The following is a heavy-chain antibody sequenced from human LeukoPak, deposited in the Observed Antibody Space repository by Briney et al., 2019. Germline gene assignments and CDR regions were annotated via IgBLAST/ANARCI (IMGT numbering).Heavy chain of an antibody. V-gene: IGHV4-59*08. CDR3: ARLIGGYDFWSGYPTAYYFDY. D-gene: IGHD3-3*01. CDR2: IYYSGST. Sequence: SETLSLTCTVSGGSIRSYYWSWIRQPPGKGLEWIGYIYYSGSTNYNPSLKSRVTISVDTSKNQFSLKLSSVTAADTAVYYCARLIGGYDFWSGYPTAYYFDYWGQGTLVTVSS. CDR1: GGSIRSYY. J-gene: IGHJ4*02.